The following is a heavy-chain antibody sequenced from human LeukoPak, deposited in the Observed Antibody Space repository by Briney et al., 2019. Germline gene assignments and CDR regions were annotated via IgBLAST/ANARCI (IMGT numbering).Heavy chain of an antibody. Sequence: SVKVSCKASGGTFSSYAISWVRQAPGQGLEWMGRIIPILGIANYAQKFQGRVTITADKSTSTAYMELSSLRSDDTAVYYCARADYDILTGYYHTHDWGQGTLVTVSS. CDR3: ARADYDILTGYYHTHD. D-gene: IGHD3-9*01. CDR1: GGTFSSYA. CDR2: IIPILGIA. V-gene: IGHV1-69*04. J-gene: IGHJ4*02.